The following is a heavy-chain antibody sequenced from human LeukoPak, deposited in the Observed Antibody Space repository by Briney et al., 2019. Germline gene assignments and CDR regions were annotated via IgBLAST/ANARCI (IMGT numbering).Heavy chain of an antibody. V-gene: IGHV1-8*01. CDR2: MNPNSGNT. CDR1: GYTFTSYD. Sequence: ASVKVSCKASGYTFTSYDINWVRQATGQGLEWMGWMNPNSGNTGYAQKFQGRVTMTRNTSISTAYMELSSLRSEDTAAYYCAGSRGHYYGMDVWGQGSTVTVSS. CDR3: AGSRGHYYGMDV. D-gene: IGHD5/OR15-5a*01. J-gene: IGHJ6*02.